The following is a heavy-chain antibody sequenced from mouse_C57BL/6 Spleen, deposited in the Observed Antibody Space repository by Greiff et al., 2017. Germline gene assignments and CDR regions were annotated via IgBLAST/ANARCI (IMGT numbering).Heavy chain of an antibody. D-gene: IGHD1-1*02. CDR3: ARYGSLYAMDY. CDR2: INPGSGGT. Sequence: QVQLQQSGAELVRPGTSVKVSCKASGYAFTNYLIEWVKQRPGQGLEWIGVINPGSGGTNYNEKFKGKATLTADKSSSTAYMQLSSLTSEDSAVYFSARYGSLYAMDYWGQGTSVTVSS. CDR1: GYAFTNYL. J-gene: IGHJ4*01. V-gene: IGHV1-54*01.